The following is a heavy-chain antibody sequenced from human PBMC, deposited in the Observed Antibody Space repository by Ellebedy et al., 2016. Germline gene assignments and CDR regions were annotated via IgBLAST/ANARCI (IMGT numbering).Heavy chain of an antibody. V-gene: IGHV3-23*01. D-gene: IGHD1-26*01. Sequence: GESLKISXTASGFTFINYAMSWVRQAPGKGLEWVSTISGSAGSTYSADSVKGRFTLSRDNSKNTLNLQMNSLRADDTATYYCVTHTGTYEGPFDYWGQGSLVTVSS. CDR3: VTHTGTYEGPFDY. J-gene: IGHJ4*02. CDR2: ISGSAGST. CDR1: GFTFINYA.